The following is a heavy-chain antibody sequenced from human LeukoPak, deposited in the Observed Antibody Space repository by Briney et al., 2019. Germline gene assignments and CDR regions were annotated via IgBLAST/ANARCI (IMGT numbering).Heavy chain of an antibody. CDR3: ARGAYCGGDCFWWFDP. V-gene: IGHV4-34*01. CDR1: GGSFSGYY. D-gene: IGHD2-21*01. J-gene: IGHJ5*02. CDR2: INHSGST. Sequence: PSETLSLTCAVYGGSFSGYYWSWIRQPPGKGLEWIGEINHSGSTNYNPSLKSRVIMSLDTSKNQFSLELSSVTAAETAVYYCARGAYCGGDCFWWFDPWGQGTLVTVSS.